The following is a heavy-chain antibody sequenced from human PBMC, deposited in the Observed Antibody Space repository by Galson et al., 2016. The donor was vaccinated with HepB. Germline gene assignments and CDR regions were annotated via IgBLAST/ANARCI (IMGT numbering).Heavy chain of an antibody. Sequence: SLRLSCAVSGITLRRFGMGWVRQAPGKGLEWVSGISGSGASTNYADSVNGRFTISRDNSNNTVYLQMNSLRADDTAVYYCAKEKVPSYFYYGIDVWGQGTTVTVSS. CDR2: ISGSGAST. J-gene: IGHJ6*02. D-gene: IGHD1-1*01. CDR1: GITLRRFG. CDR3: AKEKVPSYFYYGIDV. V-gene: IGHV3-23*01.